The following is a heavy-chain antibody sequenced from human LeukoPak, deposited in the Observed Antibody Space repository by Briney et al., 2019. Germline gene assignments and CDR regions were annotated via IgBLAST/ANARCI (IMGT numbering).Heavy chain of an antibody. CDR1: GGSISSSSYY. CDR3: ARSDVGATGGWFDP. V-gene: IGHV4-39*01. CDR2: IYYSGST. J-gene: IGHJ5*02. Sequence: SSETLSLTCTVSGGSISSSSYYWGWIRQPPGKGLEWIGSIYYSGSTYYNPSLNSRVTISVDTSKNQFSLKLSSVTAADTTVYYCARSDVGATGGWFDPWGQGTLVTVSS. D-gene: IGHD1-26*01.